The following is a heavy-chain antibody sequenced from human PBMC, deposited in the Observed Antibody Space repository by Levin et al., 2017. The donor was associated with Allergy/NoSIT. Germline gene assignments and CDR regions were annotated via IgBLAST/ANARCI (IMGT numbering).Heavy chain of an antibody. V-gene: IGHV3-30-3*01. D-gene: IGHD2-15*01. CDR2: IAYDGTNK. Sequence: GESLKISCVASGFTFSSYAMHWVRQAPGKGLEWVAVIAYDGTNKYYADPVKGRFTISRDNSKNTLYVQMNSLRAEDTAVYCCARDVLGSATPDYWGQGTLVTVSS. J-gene: IGHJ4*02. CDR1: GFTFSSYA. CDR3: ARDVLGSATPDY.